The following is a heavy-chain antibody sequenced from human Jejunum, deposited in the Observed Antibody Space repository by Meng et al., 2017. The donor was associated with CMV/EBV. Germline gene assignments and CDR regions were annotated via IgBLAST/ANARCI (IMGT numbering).Heavy chain of an antibody. CDR3: VRDKPHNWFDP. CDR1: GFSFSSYS. CDR2: ITTSGSYI. V-gene: IGHV3-21*06. J-gene: IGHJ5*02. Sequence: CATSGFSFSSYSMNWVRQAPGKGLEWVSSITTSGSYIYYANSVKGRFTISRDNAKNTLYLQMNSLRAEDTGVYYCVRDKPHNWFDPWGQGTLVTVSS.